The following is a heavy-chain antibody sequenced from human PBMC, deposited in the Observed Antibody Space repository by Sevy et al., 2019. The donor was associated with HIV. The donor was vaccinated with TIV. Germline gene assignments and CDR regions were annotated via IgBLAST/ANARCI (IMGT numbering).Heavy chain of an antibody. D-gene: IGHD3-3*01. V-gene: IGHV3-73*01. CDR2: IRSKANSYAT. CDR3: TRAPTYYDFWSGYYTNPPFGYYYYGMDV. Sequence: GGCLRLSCAASGFTFSGSAMHWVRQASGKGLERVGRIRSKANSYATAYAASVKGRFTISRDDSKNTAYLQMNSLKTEVTAVYYWTRAPTYYDFWSGYYTNPPFGYYYYGMDVWGQGTTVTVSS. J-gene: IGHJ6*02. CDR1: GFTFSGSA.